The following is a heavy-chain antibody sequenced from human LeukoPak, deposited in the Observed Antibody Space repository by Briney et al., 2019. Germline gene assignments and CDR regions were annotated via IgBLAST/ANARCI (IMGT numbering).Heavy chain of an antibody. D-gene: IGHD3-22*01. CDR3: ARDNYYDSSGRVAPFDY. Sequence: ASVKVSCKASGYTFTNYYIHWVRQAPGQGLEWMGLINPGGDNTDYAQNFQGRVTMTRDMSTSTVYMELSSLRSEDTAVYYCARDNYYDSSGRVAPFDYWGQGTLVTVSS. J-gene: IGHJ4*02. V-gene: IGHV1-46*01. CDR1: GYTFTNYY. CDR2: INPGGDNT.